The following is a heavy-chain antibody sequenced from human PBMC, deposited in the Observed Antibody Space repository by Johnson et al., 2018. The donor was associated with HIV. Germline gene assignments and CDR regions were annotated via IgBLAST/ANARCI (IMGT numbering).Heavy chain of an antibody. D-gene: IGHD6-13*01. CDR3: ARGVYSSSWYGAFDI. Sequence: QVQLVESGGGVVQPGRSLRLSCAASGFTFSDYGMHWVRQAPGKGLEWVSVIYSGGSTYYADSVKGRFTISRDNSKNTLYLQMNSLRAEDTAVYYCARGVYSSSWYGAFDIWGQGTMVTVSS. J-gene: IGHJ3*02. CDR2: IYSGGST. CDR1: GFTFSDYG. V-gene: IGHV3-NL1*01.